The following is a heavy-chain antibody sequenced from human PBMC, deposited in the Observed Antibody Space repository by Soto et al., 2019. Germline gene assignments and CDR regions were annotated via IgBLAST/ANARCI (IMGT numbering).Heavy chain of an antibody. CDR3: ASVDTTLITDY. D-gene: IGHD5-18*01. CDR2: ILPIFGTT. Sequence: SVKVSCKAFGGTFSNFAISWVRQAPGQGLEWVGGILPIFGTTIYAQKLKDRVTITADKSTTTVCMEMSGLRSEDTAVYYCASVDTTLITDYWGRGTLVTVSS. V-gene: IGHV1-69*06. CDR1: GGTFSNFA. J-gene: IGHJ4*01.